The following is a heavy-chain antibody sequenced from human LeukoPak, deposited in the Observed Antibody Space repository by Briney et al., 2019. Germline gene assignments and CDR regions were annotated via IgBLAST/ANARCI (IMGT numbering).Heavy chain of an antibody. J-gene: IGHJ6*03. CDR1: GFTFSSYS. CDR2: ISSSSSYI. CDR3: ARDGDPRYDILTGYYPFYYYYYMDV. V-gene: IGHV3-21*01. Sequence: GGSLRLSCAASGFTFSSYSMNWVRQAPGKGLEWVSSISSSSSYIYYADSVKGRFTISRDNAKNSLYLQMNSLRAEDTAVYYCARDGDPRYDILTGYYPFYYYYYMDVWGKGTTVTVSS. D-gene: IGHD3-9*01.